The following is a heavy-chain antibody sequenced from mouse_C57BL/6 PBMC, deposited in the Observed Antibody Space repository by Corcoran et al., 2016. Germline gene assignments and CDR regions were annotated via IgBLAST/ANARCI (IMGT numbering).Heavy chain of an antibody. CDR3: ARTYDGYYDWFAY. CDR2: IYPRSGNT. Sequence: QVQLQQSGAELARPGASVKLSCKASGYTFTSYGISWVKQRTGQGLEWIGEIYPRSGNTYYNEKFKGKATLTADKSSSTAYMELRSLTSEDSAVYFCARTYDGYYDWFAYWGQGTLVTVSA. V-gene: IGHV1-81*01. CDR1: GYTFTSYG. D-gene: IGHD2-3*01. J-gene: IGHJ3*01.